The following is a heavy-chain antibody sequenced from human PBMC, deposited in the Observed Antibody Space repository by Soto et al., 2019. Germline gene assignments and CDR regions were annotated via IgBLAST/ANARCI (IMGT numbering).Heavy chain of an antibody. CDR2: INPNSGGT. V-gene: IGHV1-2*04. D-gene: IGHD6-19*01. J-gene: IGHJ6*03. CDR1: GYTFTGYY. Sequence: ASVKVSCKASGYTFTGYYMHWVRQAPGQGLEWMGWINPNSGGTNYAQKFQGWVTMTRDTSISTAYMELSRLRSDDTAVYYCARDRGAVAATTAYYMDVWGKGTTVTVSS. CDR3: ARDRGAVAATTAYYMDV.